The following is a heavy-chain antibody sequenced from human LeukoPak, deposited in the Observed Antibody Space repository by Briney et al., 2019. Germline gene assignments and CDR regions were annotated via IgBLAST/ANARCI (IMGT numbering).Heavy chain of an antibody. J-gene: IGHJ4*02. Sequence: SVKVSCKASGDTFTSYAISWVRQAPGQGPEWMGRIIPILDKTDYAQKFQGRITITADKSTSTVYMEVSSLRFEDTAVYYCARDVIEKATFDYWGQGTLVTVSS. D-gene: IGHD5-24*01. CDR3: ARDVIEKATFDY. V-gene: IGHV1-69*04. CDR2: IIPILDKT. CDR1: GDTFTSYA.